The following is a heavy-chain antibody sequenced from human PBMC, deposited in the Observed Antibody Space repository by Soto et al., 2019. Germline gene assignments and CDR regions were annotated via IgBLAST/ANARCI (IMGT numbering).Heavy chain of an antibody. D-gene: IGHD3-3*01. CDR2: ISSSSSYI. J-gene: IGHJ6*02. Sequence: GGSLRLSCAASGFTFSSYSMNWVRQAPGKGLEWVSSISSSSSYIYYADSVKGRFTISRDNAKNSLYLQMNSLRAEDTAVYYCASWALSTIFGVVNSADYYGMDVWGQGITVTVSS. V-gene: IGHV3-21*01. CDR3: ASWALSTIFGVVNSADYYGMDV. CDR1: GFTFSSYS.